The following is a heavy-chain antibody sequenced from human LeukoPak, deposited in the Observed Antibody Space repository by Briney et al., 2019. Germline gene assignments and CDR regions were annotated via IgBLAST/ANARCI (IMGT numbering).Heavy chain of an antibody. J-gene: IGHJ4*02. CDR1: GGSFSGYY. V-gene: IGHV4-34*01. CDR2: IYYSGST. CDR3: ARFFWDFYYFDY. D-gene: IGHD3-3*01. Sequence: SETLSLTCAVYGGSFSGYYWSWIRQPPGKGLEWIGSIYYSGSTYYNPSLKSRVTISVDTSKNQFSLKLSSVTAADTAVYYCARFFWDFYYFDYWGQGTLVTVSS.